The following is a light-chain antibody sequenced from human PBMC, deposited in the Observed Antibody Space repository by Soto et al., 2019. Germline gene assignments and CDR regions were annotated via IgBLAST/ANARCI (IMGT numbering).Light chain of an antibody. CDR3: QHYNNWPYT. Sequence: EIVMTQSPATLSVSPGERATLSCRASQSVSSNLAWYQQKPGQAPRLLIYSASTRATGLPARFSGRGSGTEVTLTINSLQSDDFAVYYCQHYNNWPYTFGQGTKLEIK. CDR2: SAS. V-gene: IGKV3-15*01. CDR1: QSVSSN. J-gene: IGKJ2*01.